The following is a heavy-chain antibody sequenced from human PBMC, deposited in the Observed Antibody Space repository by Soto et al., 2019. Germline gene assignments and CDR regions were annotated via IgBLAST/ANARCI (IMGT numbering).Heavy chain of an antibody. CDR1: GGTFTCCC. V-gene: IGHV1-2*04. CDR3: ARDRYCSSTSCYGPGMDV. J-gene: IGHJ6*02. Sequence: GVSMLVSWKDFGGTFTCCCMQWVGQAPGRRLDWVGCINPNSGGTNYAQKFQGWVTMPRDTSISPAYMELSRLRSDATAVYYCARDRYCSSTSCYGPGMDVWGQGTTVTVSS. D-gene: IGHD2-2*01. CDR2: INPNSGGT.